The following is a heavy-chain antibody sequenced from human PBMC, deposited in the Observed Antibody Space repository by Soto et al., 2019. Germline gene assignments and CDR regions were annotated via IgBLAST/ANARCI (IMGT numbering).Heavy chain of an antibody. D-gene: IGHD2-15*01. CDR1: GYTFTSYA. CDR2: INAGNGNT. V-gene: IGHV1-3*01. CDR3: ARVKPSGYCSGGSCHSVWFDP. J-gene: IGHJ5*02. Sequence: ASVKVSCKASGYTFTSYAMHWVRQAPGQRLEWMGWINAGNGNTKYSQKFQGRVTITRDTSASTAYMELSSLRSEDTAVYYCARVKPSGYCSGGSCHSVWFDPWGQGTLVTV.